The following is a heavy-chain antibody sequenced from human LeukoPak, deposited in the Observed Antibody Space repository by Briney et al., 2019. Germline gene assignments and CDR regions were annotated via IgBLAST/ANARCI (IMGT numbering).Heavy chain of an antibody. J-gene: IGHJ4*02. Sequence: GGSLGLSCAASGFTFSRCWMHWVRQAPGKRRMGVSRINSDGSSTSYADSVKGRFTISRDNAKNTLYLQMNSLRAEDTAVYYCASDTVDTAVGIDYWGQGTLVTVSS. D-gene: IGHD5-18*01. CDR2: INSDGSST. CDR3: ASDTVDTAVGIDY. CDR1: GFTFSRCW. V-gene: IGHV3-74*01.